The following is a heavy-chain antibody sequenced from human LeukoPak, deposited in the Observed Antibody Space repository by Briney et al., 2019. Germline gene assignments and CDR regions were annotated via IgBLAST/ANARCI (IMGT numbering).Heavy chain of an antibody. CDR1: GFTFSSYG. D-gene: IGHD5-12*01. V-gene: IGHV3-30*02. CDR2: IRYDGSNK. J-gene: IGHJ6*03. Sequence: GGSLRLSCAASGFTFSSYGMHWVRQAPGKGLEGVTFIRYDGSNKYYADSVKGRFTISRDNSKNTLNLHMNSLRAEDTAVYYCAKGGGYEAQYYYYYLDVWGKGTTVTISS. CDR3: AKGGGYEAQYYYYYLDV.